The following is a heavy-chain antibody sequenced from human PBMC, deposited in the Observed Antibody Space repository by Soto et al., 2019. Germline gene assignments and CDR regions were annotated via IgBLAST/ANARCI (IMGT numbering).Heavy chain of an antibody. J-gene: IGHJ6*03. CDR1: GYTFTSYG. CDR2: ISAYNGNT. V-gene: IGHV1-18*01. Sequence: QVQLVQSGAEVKKPGASVKVSCKASGYTFTSYGISWVRQAPGQGLEWMGWISAYNGNTNYAQKLQGRVTMTTDTSTSTDYMELRSLRSDDTAVYYCARERSGYDEEDYYYYYMDVWGKGTTVTVSS. CDR3: ARERSGYDEEDYYYYYMDV. D-gene: IGHD5-12*01.